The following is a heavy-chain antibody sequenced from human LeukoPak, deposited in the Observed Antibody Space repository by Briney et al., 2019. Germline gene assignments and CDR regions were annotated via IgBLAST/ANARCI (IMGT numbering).Heavy chain of an antibody. CDR3: ARADCSSSTCYLRSSWFDP. CDR2: ISTSSTFI. J-gene: IGHJ5*02. CDR1: GFSFSSYD. V-gene: IGHV3-21*01. Sequence: GGSLGLSCAASGFSFSSYDMNWVRQAPGKGLEWVSSISTSSTFIYYTYSVKGRFTISRDNAKNSLYLQMNSLSAEDTAVYYCARADCSSSTCYLRSSWFDPWGQGTLVTVSS. D-gene: IGHD2/OR15-2a*01.